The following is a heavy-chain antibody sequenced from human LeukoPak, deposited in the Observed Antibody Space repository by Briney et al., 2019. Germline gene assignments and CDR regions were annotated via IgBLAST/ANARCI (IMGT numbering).Heavy chain of an antibody. D-gene: IGHD3-22*01. CDR3: ARESSGYFY. V-gene: IGHV3-21*01. CDR1: GFNFSSYS. CDR2: ISSSSSFR. J-gene: IGHJ4*02. Sequence: TGGSLRLYCAASGFNFSSYSMNWVRQAPGKGLEWVSSISSSSSFRYYADSVKGRFTISRDNAKNSLYLQMNSLRAEDTAVYYCARESSGYFYWGQGTLVTASS.